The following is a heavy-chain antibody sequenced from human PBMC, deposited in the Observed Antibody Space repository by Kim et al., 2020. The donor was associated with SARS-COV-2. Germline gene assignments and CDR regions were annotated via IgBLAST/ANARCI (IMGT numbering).Heavy chain of an antibody. CDR3: AKDRESNYDSSGYWAGAQTNDAFDI. CDR2: ISGSGGST. CDR1: GFTFSSYA. V-gene: IGHV3-23*01. D-gene: IGHD3-22*01. J-gene: IGHJ3*02. Sequence: GGSLRLSCAASGFTFSSYAMSWVRQAPGKGLEWVSAISGSGGSTYYADSVKGRFTISRDNSKNTLYLQMNSLRAEDTAVYYCAKDRESNYDSSGYWAGAQTNDAFDIWGQGTMVTVSS.